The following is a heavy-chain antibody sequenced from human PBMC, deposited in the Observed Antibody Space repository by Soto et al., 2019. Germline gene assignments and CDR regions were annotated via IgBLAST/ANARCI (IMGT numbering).Heavy chain of an antibody. J-gene: IGHJ4*02. Sequence: PSETLSLTCSVSGGSINSDDHYWTWIRQPPGKGLEWIGSIYKSGTTNYNPSLKSRITVSIDTSKNQFSLNLTSVTAADTALYYCGRAESPDTAYFSDYWGQGTLVTVSS. D-gene: IGHD5-18*01. V-gene: IGHV4-30-4*01. CDR2: IYKSGTT. CDR3: GRAESPDTAYFSDY. CDR1: GGSINSDDHY.